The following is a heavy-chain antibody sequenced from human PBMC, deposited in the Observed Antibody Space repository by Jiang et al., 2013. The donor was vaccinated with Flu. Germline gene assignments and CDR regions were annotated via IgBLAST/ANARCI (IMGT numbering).Heavy chain of an antibody. CDR1: GYTFTGYY. D-gene: IGHD3-10*01. Sequence: GAEVKKPGASVKVSCKASGYTFTGYYMHWVRQAPGKGLEWMGGFDPEDGETIYAQKFQGRATMTEDTSTDAAYMELSSLRSEDTAVYYCATGLYGSGSFLLWGQGTLVTVSS. V-gene: IGHV1-24*01. CDR3: ATGLYGSGSFLL. J-gene: IGHJ4*02. CDR2: FDPEDGET.